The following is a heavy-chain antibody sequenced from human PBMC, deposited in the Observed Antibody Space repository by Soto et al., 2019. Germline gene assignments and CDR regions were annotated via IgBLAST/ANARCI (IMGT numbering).Heavy chain of an antibody. V-gene: IGHV1-18*01. Sequence: ASVKVSCKASGYTFTSYGISWVRQAPGQGLEWMGWISAYNGNTNYAQKLQGRVTMTTDTSTSTAYMELRSLRSDDAAVYYCASWTQGGYPYYYGMDVWGQGTTVTVSS. D-gene: IGHD5-12*01. CDR3: ASWTQGGYPYYYGMDV. J-gene: IGHJ6*02. CDR1: GYTFTSYG. CDR2: ISAYNGNT.